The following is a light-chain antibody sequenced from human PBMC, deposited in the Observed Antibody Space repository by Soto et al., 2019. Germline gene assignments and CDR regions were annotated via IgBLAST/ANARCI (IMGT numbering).Light chain of an antibody. V-gene: IGKV1-13*02. CDR2: DAS. Sequence: AIQLTQSPSSPSASVGDRVTITCRASQGISSALAWYQQKPGKAPKLLIYDASSLESGVPSRFSGSGSGTDFTLTISSLQPEDFATYYCQQFNSYPSFGPGTKVDIK. CDR3: QQFNSYPS. CDR1: QGISSA. J-gene: IGKJ3*01.